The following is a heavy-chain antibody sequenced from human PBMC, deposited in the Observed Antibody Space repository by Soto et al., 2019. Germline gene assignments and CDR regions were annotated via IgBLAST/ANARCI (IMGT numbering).Heavy chain of an antibody. CDR3: XXXXEVARQELDY. CDR1: GFTFSNFG. J-gene: IGHJ4*02. V-gene: IGHV3-30*03. D-gene: IGHD2-15*01. Sequence: QVQLVESGGGVVQPGRSLRLSCAASGFTFSNFGMHWGRQAPGKGLEWVAAISADGSDKYFSDSVKGRFTISRDNSKNTLXXXMXXXXXXXXXXXXXXXXXEVARQELDYWGQGTLVTVSS. CDR2: ISADGSDK.